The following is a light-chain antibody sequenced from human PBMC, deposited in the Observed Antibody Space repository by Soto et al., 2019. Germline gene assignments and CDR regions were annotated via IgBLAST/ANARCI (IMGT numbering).Light chain of an antibody. CDR1: QSVSSSY. V-gene: IGKV3-20*01. J-gene: IGKJ3*01. CDR3: QQYGSSPIFT. Sequence: EIVLTQSPGTLSLSPGERATLSCRASQSVSSSYLAWYQQKPGQAPRLLIYGASSRVTGIPDRFSGSGSGTDFTLTISRLEPEDFAVYYCQQYGSSPIFTFGHGTKGDI. CDR2: GAS.